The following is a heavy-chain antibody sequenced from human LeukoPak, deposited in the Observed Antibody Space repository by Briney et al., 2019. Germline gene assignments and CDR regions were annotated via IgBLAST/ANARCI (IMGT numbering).Heavy chain of an antibody. D-gene: IGHD3-3*01. CDR1: GFTFSSYW. CDR3: ARLDNFWSGYWGNYYYYMYV. V-gene: IGHV3-7*01. Sequence: GRSVRLSCAASGFTFSSYWMSWVRQAPGKGRVGVANIKQDGSEKYYVDSVKSRFTISRDNAKNSLYLQMNSLRAEDTALYYCARLDNFWSGYWGNYYYYMYVWGKGAPVTVSS. CDR2: IKQDGSEK. J-gene: IGHJ6*03.